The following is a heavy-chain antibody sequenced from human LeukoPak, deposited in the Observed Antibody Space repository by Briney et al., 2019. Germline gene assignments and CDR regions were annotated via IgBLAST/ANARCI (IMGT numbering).Heavy chain of an antibody. CDR1: GFTFSNYA. J-gene: IGHJ5*02. CDR2: ISDSGGST. V-gene: IGHV3-23*01. CDR3: ARTPIIGNNWFDP. D-gene: IGHD4-23*01. Sequence: PGASLRLSCAASGFTFSNYAMSWVRQAPGKGLEWVSAISDSGGSTYYADSVKGRFTISRDNAKNTLYLQMNSLRAEDTAVYYCARTPIIGNNWFDPWGQGTLVTVSS.